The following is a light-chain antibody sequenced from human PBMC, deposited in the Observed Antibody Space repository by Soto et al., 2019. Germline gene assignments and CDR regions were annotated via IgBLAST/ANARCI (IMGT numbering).Light chain of an antibody. CDR2: RNS. CDR1: SSNIGAGYD. V-gene: IGLV1-40*01. J-gene: IGLJ2*01. Sequence: QSVLTQPPSVSGAPGQRVTISCPGSSSNIGAGYDVHWYQQLPGTAPKLLISRNSNRPSGVPDRFSGSKSGTSASLAITGLQPEDEAVYYCQSYDSSLSGLFGGGTKLTVL. CDR3: QSYDSSLSGL.